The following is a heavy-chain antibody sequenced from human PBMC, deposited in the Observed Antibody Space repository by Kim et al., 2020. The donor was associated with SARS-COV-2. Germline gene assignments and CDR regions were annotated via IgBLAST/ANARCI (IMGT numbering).Heavy chain of an antibody. V-gene: IGHV1-18*01. J-gene: IGHJ4*02. CDR3: ARDYMRAAYDY. Sequence: TNYAQKLQGRVTMTTDTSTSTAYMELRSLRSDETAVYYCARDYMRAAYDYWGQGTLVTVSS. D-gene: IGHD6-13*01. CDR2: T.